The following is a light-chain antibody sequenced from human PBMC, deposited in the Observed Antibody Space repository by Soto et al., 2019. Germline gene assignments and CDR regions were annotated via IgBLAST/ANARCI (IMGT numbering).Light chain of an antibody. J-gene: IGKJ1*01. Sequence: LTQSPATLSVSPGERATLSCRSSQSVSSTLAWYQQKPGQAPRLLIYGASTRATGIPARFSGSGSGTEFTLTISSLQSEDFAVYYCQQYNNWPPWTFGQGTKVDIK. V-gene: IGKV3-15*01. CDR1: QSVSST. CDR2: GAS. CDR3: QQYNNWPPWT.